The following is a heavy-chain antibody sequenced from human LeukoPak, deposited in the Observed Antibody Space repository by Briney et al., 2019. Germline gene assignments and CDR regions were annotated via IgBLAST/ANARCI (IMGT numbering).Heavy chain of an antibody. J-gene: IGHJ5*02. CDR1: GFMFSRLW. CDR2: INQDGSEK. Sequence: GGSLRLSCAASGFMFSRLWMNWVRQAPGKGLEWVANINQDGSEKYYVDSVKGRFTISRDNAKNSLYLQMNSLRAEDTAVYYCARESAWFDPWGQGIMVTVSS. V-gene: IGHV3-7*03. CDR3: ARESAWFDP.